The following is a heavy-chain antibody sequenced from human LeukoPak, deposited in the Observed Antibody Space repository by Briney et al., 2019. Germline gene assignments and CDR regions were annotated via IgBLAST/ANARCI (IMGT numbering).Heavy chain of an antibody. CDR2: IYYTGTT. D-gene: IGHD5-18*01. Sequence: SETLSLTCNFSDSSISSYYWSWIRQPPGKGLEWIGYIYYTGTTNYNPSLKSRVTVSIDTSKNQFSLRLTSVTAADTAVYYCARARGYSYGSYMDVWGKGTTVTVSS. CDR3: ARARGYSYGSYMDV. J-gene: IGHJ6*03. CDR1: DSSISSYY. V-gene: IGHV4-59*01.